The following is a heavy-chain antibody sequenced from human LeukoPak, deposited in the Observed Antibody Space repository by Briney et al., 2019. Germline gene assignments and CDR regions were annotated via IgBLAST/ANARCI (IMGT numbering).Heavy chain of an antibody. Sequence: SETLSLTCTVSGGSISSYYWSWIRQPPGKGLEWIGYIYYSGSTNYNPSLKSRVTISVDTSKNQFSLKLSSVTAADTAVYYCAREIVLADFWSGYYTTSYHMDVWGKGTTVTVSS. D-gene: IGHD3-3*01. CDR2: IYYSGST. V-gene: IGHV4-59*01. CDR1: GGSISSYY. CDR3: AREIVLADFWSGYYTTSYHMDV. J-gene: IGHJ6*03.